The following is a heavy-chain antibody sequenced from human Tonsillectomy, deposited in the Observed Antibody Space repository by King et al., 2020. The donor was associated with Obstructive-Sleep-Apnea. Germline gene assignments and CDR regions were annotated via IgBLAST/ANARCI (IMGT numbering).Heavy chain of an antibody. V-gene: IGHV4-4*02. CDR2: IYHSGST. Sequence: VQLQESGPGLVKPSGTLSLTCSVSGGSISSSNCWSCVLQPPGKGLEWIGEIYHSGSTHYNPSLKSRVTISVDKSKNQFSLKLSSVTAADTAVYYCARHGFRAANEGDYWGQGTLVTVSS. D-gene: IGHD4/OR15-4a*01. CDR1: GGSISSSNC. CDR3: ARHGFRAANEGDY. J-gene: IGHJ4*02.